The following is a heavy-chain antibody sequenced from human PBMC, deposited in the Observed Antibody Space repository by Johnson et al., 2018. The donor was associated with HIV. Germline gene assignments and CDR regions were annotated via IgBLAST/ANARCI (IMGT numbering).Heavy chain of an antibody. CDR3: AKGGCGGDCYSPYLFDI. D-gene: IGHD2-21*01. Sequence: QVQLVESGGGLIQPGGSLRLSCAASGFTFSSYAMSWIRQAPGKGLEWVAVISYDGSNKYYADSVKGRFTISRDNSKNTLFLQMNSLRAEDTAVYYCAKGGCGGDCYSPYLFDIWGQWTMVTVSS. V-gene: IGHV3-30*04. J-gene: IGHJ3*02. CDR2: ISYDGSNK. CDR1: GFTFSSYA.